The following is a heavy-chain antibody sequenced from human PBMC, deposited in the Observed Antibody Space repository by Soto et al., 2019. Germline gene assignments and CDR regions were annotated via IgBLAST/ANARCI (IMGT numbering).Heavy chain of an antibody. CDR3: ASNYGAHRYYYGMDV. CDR2: IIPIFGTA. J-gene: IGHJ6*02. D-gene: IGHD4-17*01. Sequence: QVQLVQSGAEVKKPGSSVKVSCKASGGTFSSYAISWVRQAPGQGLEWMGGIIPIFGTADYAQKFQGRVTIIAAESTTTAYMELSSLRSEDTAVYYCASNYGAHRYYYGMDVWGQGTTVTVSS. V-gene: IGHV1-69*12. CDR1: GGTFSSYA.